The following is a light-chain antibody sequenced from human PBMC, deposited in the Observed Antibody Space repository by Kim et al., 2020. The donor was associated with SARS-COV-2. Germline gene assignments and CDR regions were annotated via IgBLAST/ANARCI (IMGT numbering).Light chain of an antibody. Sequence: ALGRTVRITCQGDSLRSYYASWYQQQPGQAPVLVIYGKNNRPSGIPDRFSGSSSGNTASLTITGAQAEDEADYYCNSRDSSGNHWVFGGGTQLTVL. CDR3: NSRDSSGNHWV. CDR1: SLRSYY. CDR2: GKN. V-gene: IGLV3-19*01. J-gene: IGLJ3*02.